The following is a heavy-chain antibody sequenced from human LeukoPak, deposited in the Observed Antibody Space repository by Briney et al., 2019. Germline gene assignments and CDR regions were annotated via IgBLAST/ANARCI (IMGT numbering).Heavy chain of an antibody. V-gene: IGHV1-69*04. CDR2: IIPILDLA. J-gene: IGHJ4*02. Sequence: SVKVSCKASGVIFSTFAFNWVRQAPGQGLEWMGRIIPILDLAHFTQKFQGRLTITADKSTNTGYMELSSLTAEDTAVYYCATPSRTEDGDYGVCWGQGTLVTVSS. CDR3: ATPSRTEDGDYGVC. D-gene: IGHD4-17*01. CDR1: GVIFSTFA.